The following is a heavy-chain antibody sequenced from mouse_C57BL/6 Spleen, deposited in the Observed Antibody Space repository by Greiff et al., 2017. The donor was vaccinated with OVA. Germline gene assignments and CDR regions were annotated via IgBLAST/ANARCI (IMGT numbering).Heavy chain of an antibody. J-gene: IGHJ3*01. D-gene: IGHD2-4*01. CDR2: INPNNGGT. CDR3: ARTNIYYDYDDETWFAY. V-gene: IGHV1-18*01. CDR1: GYTFTDYN. Sequence: VQLQQSGPELVKPGASVKIPCKASGYTFTDYNMDWVKQSHGKSLEWIGDINPNNGGTIYNQKFKGKATLTVDKSSSTAYMELRSLTSEDTAVYYCARTNIYYDYDDETWFAYWGQGTLVTVSA.